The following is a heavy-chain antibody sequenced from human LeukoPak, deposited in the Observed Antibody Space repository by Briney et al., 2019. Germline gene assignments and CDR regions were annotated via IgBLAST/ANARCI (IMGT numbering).Heavy chain of an antibody. D-gene: IGHD3-10*01. CDR2: IRPDGSST. CDR1: GFSFSSSY. CDR3: STEPRLLSY. V-gene: IGHV3-7*01. J-gene: IGHJ4*02. Sequence: GGSLRLSCAASGFSFSSSYMTWVRQAPGKGLECVAYIRPDGSSTYYVDSVKGRFTISRDNAKNSVYLQMNSLRVEDTALYYCSTEPRLLSYWGQGTQFTVSP.